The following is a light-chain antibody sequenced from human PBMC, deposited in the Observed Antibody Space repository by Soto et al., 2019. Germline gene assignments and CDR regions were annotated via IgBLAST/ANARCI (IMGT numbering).Light chain of an antibody. CDR1: SSDVGGYNY. CDR2: EVS. V-gene: IGLV2-14*01. CDR3: SSYTRSSTHVV. Sequence: QSVLTQPASVSGSPGQSITISCTGTSSDVGGYNYVSWYQQHPGKAPKLMIYEVSNRPSGVSNRFSGSKSGNTASLTISGLQAEDEADYYWSSYTRSSTHVVFGGGTKVTVL. J-gene: IGLJ2*01.